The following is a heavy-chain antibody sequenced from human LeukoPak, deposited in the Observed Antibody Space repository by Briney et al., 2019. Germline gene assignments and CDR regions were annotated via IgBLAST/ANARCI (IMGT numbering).Heavy chain of an antibody. V-gene: IGHV4-34*01. D-gene: IGHD1-26*01. J-gene: IGHJ6*03. CDR2: INHSGST. CDR3: ARVQGSRYYYYYYYMDV. CDR1: GGSFSGYY. Sequence: PSETLSLTCAVYGGSFSGYYWSWIRQPPGKGLEWIGEINHSGSTNYNPSLKSRVTISVDTSKNQFSLKLSSVTAADTAVYYCARVQGSRYYYYYYYMDVWGKGTTVTVSS.